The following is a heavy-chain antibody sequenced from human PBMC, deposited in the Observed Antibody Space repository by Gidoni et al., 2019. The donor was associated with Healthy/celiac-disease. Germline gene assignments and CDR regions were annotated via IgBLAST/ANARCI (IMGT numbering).Heavy chain of an antibody. D-gene: IGHD4-17*01. J-gene: IGHJ4*02. CDR3: ASLDDYGLDY. CDR1: GGSISSSSYY. V-gene: IGHV4-39*07. Sequence: QLQLQESGPGLVKPSATLSLTCTFSGGSISSSSYYWGWIRQPPGKGLEWIGSIYYSGSTYYNPSLKSRVTISVDTSKNQFSLKLSSVTAADTAVYYCASLDDYGLDYWGQGTLVTVSS. CDR2: IYYSGST.